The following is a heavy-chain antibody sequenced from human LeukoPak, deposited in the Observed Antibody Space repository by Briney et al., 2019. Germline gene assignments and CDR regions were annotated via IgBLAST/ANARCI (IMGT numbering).Heavy chain of an antibody. D-gene: IGHD5-24*01. J-gene: IGHJ4*02. Sequence: SGRSLRLSCAASGFTFSSYSMHWVRQAPGKELEWVAVISSDGSNEYYPDSVRGRFTISRDNSKNTLYLQMDSLRVEDTAVYYCARAGRWLQFVNYWGQGTLVTVSS. V-gene: IGHV3-30-3*01. CDR1: GFTFSSYS. CDR3: ARAGRWLQFVNY. CDR2: ISSDGSNE.